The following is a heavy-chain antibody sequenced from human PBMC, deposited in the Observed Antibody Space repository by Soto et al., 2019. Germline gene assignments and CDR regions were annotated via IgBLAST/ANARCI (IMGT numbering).Heavy chain of an antibody. D-gene: IGHD3-3*01. CDR1: GGSVSSGGYY. Sequence: QLQLQESGPGLVKPSETLSLICNVSGGSVSSGGYYWAWIRQPPGKGLEWIASIHYSGISYYNPSRKSKLLISLDTSKNQFSLNLNSVTAADTAVYYCARGNWNFDSWGQGTLVTVSS. CDR3: ARGNWNFDS. V-gene: IGHV4-39*01. J-gene: IGHJ4*02. CDR2: IHYSGIS.